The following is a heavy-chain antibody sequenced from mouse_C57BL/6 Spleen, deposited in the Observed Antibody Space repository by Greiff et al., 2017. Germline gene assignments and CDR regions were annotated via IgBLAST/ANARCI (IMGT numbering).Heavy chain of an antibody. CDR1: GFTFSDYG. CDR2: LSSGSSTI. D-gene: IGHD4-1*01. V-gene: IGHV5-17*01. Sequence: EVQGVESGGGLVKPGGSLKLSCAASGFTFSDYGMHWVRQAPEKGLEWVAYLSSGSSTIYYAATVKGRFTISRDNAKNTLFLQMTSLRSEDTAMYYCARGDTGGNYAMDYWGQGTSVTVSS. CDR3: ARGDTGGNYAMDY. J-gene: IGHJ4*01.